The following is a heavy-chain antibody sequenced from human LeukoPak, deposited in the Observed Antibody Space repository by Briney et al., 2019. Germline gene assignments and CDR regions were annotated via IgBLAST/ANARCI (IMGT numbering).Heavy chain of an antibody. CDR2: IKDDGSEK. Sequence: PGGSLRLSCAASGFTFISSWMSWLRRAPGKGLGWVANIKDDGSEKYYVGSVEGRFTISRDNAKNSLYLQMNSLTAEDTAIYYCARDPYKGAVDYWGQGTLVTVSS. D-gene: IGHD1-1*01. CDR1: GFTFISSW. V-gene: IGHV3-7*01. J-gene: IGHJ4*02. CDR3: ARDPYKGAVDY.